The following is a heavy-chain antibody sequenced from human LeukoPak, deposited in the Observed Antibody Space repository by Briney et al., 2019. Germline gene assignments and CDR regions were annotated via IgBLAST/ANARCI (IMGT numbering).Heavy chain of an antibody. CDR3: AKDRRITSEDYYYGMDV. V-gene: IGHV3-23*01. CDR2: ISGSGGST. CDR1: GFTFSSYA. Sequence: PGGSLRLSCAASGFTFSSYAMSWVRPAPGKGLEWVSAISGSGGSTYYADSVKGRFTISRDNSKNTLYLQMNSLRAEDTAVYYCAKDRRITSEDYYYGMDVWGQGTTVTVSS. D-gene: IGHD3-10*01. J-gene: IGHJ6*02.